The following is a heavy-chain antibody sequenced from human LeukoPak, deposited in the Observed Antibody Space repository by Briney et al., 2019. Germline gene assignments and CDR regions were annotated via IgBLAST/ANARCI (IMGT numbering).Heavy chain of an antibody. J-gene: IGHJ4*02. V-gene: IGHV4-28*01. CDR1: GYSISSSNW. CDR3: ARLSGSPHPPFDY. CDR2: IYYSGSA. Sequence: PSETLSLTCAVSGYSISSSNWWGWFRQPPGKGLEWIGYIYYSGSAYYNTSLNSRITMSVDTSKNQFSLKLTSVTAADTAVYYCARLSGSPHPPFDYWGQGTLVTVPS. D-gene: IGHD1-26*01.